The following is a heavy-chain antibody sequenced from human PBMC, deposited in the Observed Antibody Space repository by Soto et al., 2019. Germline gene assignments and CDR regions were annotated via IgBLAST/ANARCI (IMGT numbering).Heavy chain of an antibody. V-gene: IGHV4-31*03. CDR3: AREKFGSNPFDY. CDR1: GVSISSGDYY. Sequence: KAXGTLSLTCTVSGVSISSGDYYWNWIRQHPGKGLEWIGCIYYSGTTHYNPSPQSRVTVSLDTSRNQFSPRLISVTAADTAVYYCAREKFGSNPFDYWGQGTLVTVSS. J-gene: IGHJ4*02. CDR2: IYYSGTT. D-gene: IGHD2-15*01.